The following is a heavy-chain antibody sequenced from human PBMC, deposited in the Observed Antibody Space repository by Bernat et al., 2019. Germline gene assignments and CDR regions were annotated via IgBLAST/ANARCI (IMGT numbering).Heavy chain of an antibody. V-gene: IGHV3-30-3*01. Sequence: QVQLVESGGGVVQPGRSLRLSCSASGFSFSSYAMHWVRQAPGKGLEWVAVISYDGSNKYYADSVKGRFTISRDNSKNTQYLQMNSLRAEYTAVYDCARDHDYGDYVFDYWGQGTLVTVSS. CDR2: ISYDGSNK. J-gene: IGHJ4*02. CDR1: GFSFSSYA. D-gene: IGHD4-17*01. CDR3: ARDHDYGDYVFDY.